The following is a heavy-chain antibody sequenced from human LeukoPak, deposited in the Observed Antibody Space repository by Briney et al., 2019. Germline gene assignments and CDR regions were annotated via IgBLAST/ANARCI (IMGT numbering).Heavy chain of an antibody. CDR3: ARLRDSSSDY. J-gene: IGHJ4*02. Sequence: GGSLRLSCAASGFTFSSYSMNWVRQAPGKGLEWVSAIGDSGASTYYADSVKGRFTISRDNSKNTLYLQMNSLRAEDLAIYYCARLRDSSSDYWGQGTLVTVSS. D-gene: IGHD6-6*01. CDR1: GFTFSSYS. CDR2: IGDSGAST. V-gene: IGHV3-23*01.